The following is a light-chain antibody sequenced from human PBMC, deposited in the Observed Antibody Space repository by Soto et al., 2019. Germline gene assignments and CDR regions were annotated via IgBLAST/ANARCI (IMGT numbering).Light chain of an antibody. CDR2: EVS. J-gene: IGLJ2*01. V-gene: IGLV2-14*01. Sequence: QSALTQPASVSGSPGQSITISCTGTSSDVGGYNYVSWYQQHPGKAPKLMIYEVSNRPSGVSNRFSGSKSGNTASLPISGLQAEDEADYYCSSYTSNSTLVFGGGTKLTVL. CDR3: SSYTSNSTLV. CDR1: SSDVGGYNY.